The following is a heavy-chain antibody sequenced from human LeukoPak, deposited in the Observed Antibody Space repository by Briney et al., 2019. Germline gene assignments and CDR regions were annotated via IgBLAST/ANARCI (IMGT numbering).Heavy chain of an antibody. D-gene: IGHD2-2*01. J-gene: IGHJ3*02. CDR3: ARVPRYCSSTSCPPDAFDI. CDR1: GFTFSSYS. CDR2: ISSSSRTI. Sequence: PGGSLRLSCAASGFTFSSYSMNWVRQAPGKGLEWVSYISSSSRTIYYADSVKDRFTISRDNAKNSLYLQMNSLRAEDTAVYYCARVPRYCSSTSCPPDAFDIWGQGTMVTVSS. V-gene: IGHV3-48*01.